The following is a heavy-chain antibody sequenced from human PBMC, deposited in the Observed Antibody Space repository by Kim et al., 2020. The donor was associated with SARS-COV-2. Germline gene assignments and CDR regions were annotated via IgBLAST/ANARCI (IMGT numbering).Heavy chain of an antibody. D-gene: IGHD1-1*01. CDR2: VHYTGIS. V-gene: IGHV4-31*11. Sequence: SETLSLTCAVSGESISRGDDYWSWIRQYPGKVLEWIGFVHYTGISDINTSLKSRLTITMDTSKNHFSPKLSSVTAADTGVYYCARESKDGNPWIRYFDLWGRGTLVTVSS. J-gene: IGHJ2*01. CDR1: GESISRGDDY. CDR3: ARESKDGNPWIRYFDL.